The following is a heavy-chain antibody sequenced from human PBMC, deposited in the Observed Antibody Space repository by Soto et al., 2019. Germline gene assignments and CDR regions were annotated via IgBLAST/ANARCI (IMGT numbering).Heavy chain of an antibody. D-gene: IGHD2-2*01. CDR3: ATYFEVMIVVPAQGGWFDP. CDR1: GYTLTELS. J-gene: IGHJ5*02. V-gene: IGHV1-24*01. Sequence: GASVKVSCKVSGYTLTELSMHWVRQAPGKGLEWMGGFDPEDGETIYAQKFQGRVTMTEDTSTDTAYMELSSLRSEDTAVYYCATYFEVMIVVPAQGGWFDPWGQGTLVTVSS. CDR2: FDPEDGET.